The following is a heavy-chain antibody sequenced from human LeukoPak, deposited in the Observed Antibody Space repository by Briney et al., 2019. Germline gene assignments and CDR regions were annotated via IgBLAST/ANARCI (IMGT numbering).Heavy chain of an antibody. J-gene: IGHJ5*02. V-gene: IGHV3-11*01. CDR3: ARLGCSSTSCYRDFDP. CDR2: ISSSGSTI. D-gene: IGHD2-2*02. Sequence: GGSLRLSCAASGSTFSDYYMSWIRQAPGKGLEWVSYISSSGSTIYYADSVKGRFTISRDSAKNSLYLQMNSLRAEDTAVYYCARLGCSSTSCYRDFDPWGQGTLVTVSS. CDR1: GSTFSDYY.